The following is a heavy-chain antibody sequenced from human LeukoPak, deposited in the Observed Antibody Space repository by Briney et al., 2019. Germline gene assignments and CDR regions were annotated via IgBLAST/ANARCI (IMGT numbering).Heavy chain of an antibody. J-gene: IGHJ4*02. CDR1: GFTVSNNY. CDR2: IHTGGST. D-gene: IGHD3-16*01. Sequence: GGSLRLSCAASGFTVSNNYMSWVRQAPGKGLEWVSVIHTGGSTSYADSVKGRFTISRDNSKNTLYLQMNSLRADDTAVYYCARAFRGAVGFDYWGQGTLVTVSS. V-gene: IGHV3-53*01. CDR3: ARAFRGAVGFDY.